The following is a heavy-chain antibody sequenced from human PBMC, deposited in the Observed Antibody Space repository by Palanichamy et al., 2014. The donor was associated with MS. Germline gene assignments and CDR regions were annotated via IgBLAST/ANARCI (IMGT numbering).Heavy chain of an antibody. D-gene: IGHD3-22*01. J-gene: IGHJ6*02. Sequence: EVQLVEVWGRAWYQPGGSLRLSCAASGFTFSSYEMNWVRQAPGKGLEWVSYISSSGSTIYYADSVKGRFTISRGNAKNSLYLQMNSLRAEDTAVYYCARDAQVYPYYYDSSGYYDPLGDYGMDVWGQGTTVTVSS. CDR1: GFTFSSYE. CDR2: ISSSGSTI. V-gene: IGHV3-48*03. CDR3: ARDAQVYPYYYDSSGYYDPLGDYGMDV.